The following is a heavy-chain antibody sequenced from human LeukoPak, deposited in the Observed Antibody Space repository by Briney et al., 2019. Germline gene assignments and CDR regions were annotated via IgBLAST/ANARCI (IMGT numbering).Heavy chain of an antibody. Sequence: GGSLRLSCAASGFTFSDYYMSWIRQAPGKGLEWGSYISSSGSTIYYADSVKGRFTISRDNAKNSLYLQMNSLRAEDTAVYYCARSSSSHYYYYGMDVWGQGTTVTVSS. J-gene: IGHJ6*02. V-gene: IGHV3-11*01. CDR1: GFTFSDYY. CDR2: ISSSGSTI. CDR3: ARSSSSHYYYYGMDV. D-gene: IGHD6-13*01.